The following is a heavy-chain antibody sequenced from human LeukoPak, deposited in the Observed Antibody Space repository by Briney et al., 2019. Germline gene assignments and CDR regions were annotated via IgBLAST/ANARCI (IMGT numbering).Heavy chain of an antibody. D-gene: IGHD2-15*01. CDR1: GFPFNTYA. V-gene: IGHV3-64D*06. CDR3: TRDSALLGVAFDL. J-gene: IGHJ3*01. CDR2: ISSNGDNT. Sequence: GGSLRLSCSASGFPFNTYAMHWVRQAPGKGLEYVAGISSNGDNTDFADSAKGRFTISRDNSKSTLFLQMNSLRAEDTAVYFCTRDSALLGVAFDLWGQGTVVTVSS.